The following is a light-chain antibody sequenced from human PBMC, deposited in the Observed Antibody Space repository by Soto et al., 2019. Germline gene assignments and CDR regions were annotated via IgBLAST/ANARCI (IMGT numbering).Light chain of an antibody. CDR2: DAS. V-gene: IGKV1-39*01. CDR3: QQSYSTPGT. J-gene: IGKJ4*01. Sequence: DIQMTQSPSSLSASVGDRVTITCRASQSISNYLNWYQQKPGKAPKLLIYDASRLRSGVPSRFSGSGSGTDFTLTIISLQPEDFATYYCQQSYSTPGTFGGGTKVDI. CDR1: QSISNY.